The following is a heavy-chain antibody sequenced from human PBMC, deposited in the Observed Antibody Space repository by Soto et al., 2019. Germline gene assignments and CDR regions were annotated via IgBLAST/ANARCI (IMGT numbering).Heavy chain of an antibody. J-gene: IGHJ6*02. CDR1: GYIFTGYF. CDR3: ARITWAPYYYGMDV. V-gene: IGHV1-2*02. Sequence: ASVKVSCKASGYIFTGYFIQWLRQAPGQGLEWMGWINPNTSATNYAQKFQGRVTMTRDTSLGTAYMELTSLRPDDTALYYCARITWAPYYYGMDVWGQGTTVTVSS. D-gene: IGHD1-26*01. CDR2: INPNTSAT.